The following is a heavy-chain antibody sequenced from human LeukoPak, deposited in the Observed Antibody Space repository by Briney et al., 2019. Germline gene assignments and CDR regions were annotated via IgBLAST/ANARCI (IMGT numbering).Heavy chain of an antibody. Sequence: GGSLRLSCAASGFTFSSHWMHWVRQAPGRGLEWVAVISYDGTSPHYADSVRGRLTISRDNSKNTVYLQVNSLRGEDTAVYYCAKDYKYCDSNSCRDYFYGMDVWGQGTAVIVS. CDR1: GFTFSSHW. D-gene: IGHD2/OR15-2a*01. CDR2: ISYDGTSP. J-gene: IGHJ6*02. V-gene: IGHV3-30*18. CDR3: AKDYKYCDSNSCRDYFYGMDV.